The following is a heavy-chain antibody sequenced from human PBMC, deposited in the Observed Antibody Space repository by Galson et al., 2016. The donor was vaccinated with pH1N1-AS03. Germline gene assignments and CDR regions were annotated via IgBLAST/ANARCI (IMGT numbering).Heavy chain of an antibody. D-gene: IGHD2/OR15-2a*01. J-gene: IGHJ4*02. CDR2: IKQDGSEK. Sequence: SLRLSCAASGFTFNRSWMNWVRQAPGKGLGWVANIKQDGSEKYYVDSVKGRFAISRDNAQNSLYLQMNSLRAEDTAVYYCFEIDNGGGQGTLVTVSS. CDR3: FEIDNG. CDR1: GFTFNRSW. V-gene: IGHV3-7*01.